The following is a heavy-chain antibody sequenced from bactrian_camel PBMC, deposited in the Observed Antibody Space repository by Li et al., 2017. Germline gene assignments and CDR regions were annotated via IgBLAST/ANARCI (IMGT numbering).Heavy chain of an antibody. V-gene: IGHV3S14*01. CDR1: GFTLEDSD. J-gene: IGHJ7*01. Sequence: HVQLVESGGGSVQAGGSLRLSCTASGFTLEDSDIGWYRQAPGQAPGKGLEWVSTILRDGKKAGYADSVKGRFTISRDNAKNMVYLRMDSLKSEDTARYYCVSESMDYWGNGTQVTVS. CDR2: ILRDGKKA.